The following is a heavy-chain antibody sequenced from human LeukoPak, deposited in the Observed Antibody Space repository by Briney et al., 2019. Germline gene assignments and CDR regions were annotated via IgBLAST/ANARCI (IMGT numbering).Heavy chain of an antibody. CDR3: AREALRFLEWPDAFDI. J-gene: IGHJ3*02. V-gene: IGHV3-30-3*01. CDR2: ISYDGSNK. CDR1: GFTFSSYA. Sequence: GRSLRLSCAASGFTFSSYAMHWVRQAPGKGLEWVAVISYDGSNKYYADSVKGRFTISRDNSKNTLYLQMNSLRAEDTAVYYCAREALRFLEWPDAFDIWGLGTMVTVSS. D-gene: IGHD3-3*01.